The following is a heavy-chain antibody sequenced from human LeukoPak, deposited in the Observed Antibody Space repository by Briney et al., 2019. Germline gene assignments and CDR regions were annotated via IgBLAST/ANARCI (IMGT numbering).Heavy chain of an antibody. CDR2: INHSGST. CDR3: ARGLRYYYGSGTREPDGY. J-gene: IGHJ4*02. CDR1: GGSFSGYY. D-gene: IGHD3-10*01. V-gene: IGHV4-34*01. Sequence: SETLSLTCAVYGGSFSGYYWSWIRQPPGKGLEWIGEINHSGSTNYNPSLKSQVTISVDTSKNQFSLKLSSVTAADTAVYYCARGLRYYYGSGTREPDGYWGQGTLVTVSS.